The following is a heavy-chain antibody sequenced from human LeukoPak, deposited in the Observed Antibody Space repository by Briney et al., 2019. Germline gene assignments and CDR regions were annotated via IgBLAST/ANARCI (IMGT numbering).Heavy chain of an antibody. J-gene: IGHJ6*02. V-gene: IGHV1-2*02. D-gene: IGHD5-18*01. Sequence: ASVKVSCKASGYTFTGYYMHWVRQAPGQGLEWMGWINPNSGGTNYAQKFQGRVTMTRDTSISTAYMELSRLRSDDTAVYYCARDRGYSYGSYYYYGMDVWGQGTTVTVSS. CDR1: GYTFTGYY. CDR3: ARDRGYSYGSYYYYGMDV. CDR2: INPNSGGT.